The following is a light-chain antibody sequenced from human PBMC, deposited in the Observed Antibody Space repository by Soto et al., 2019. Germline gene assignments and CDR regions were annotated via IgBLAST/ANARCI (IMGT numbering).Light chain of an antibody. V-gene: IGKV3D-15*01. Sequence: EIVMTQSPATLSVSPGERATLSCRASQSVNIYLAWYQQKPGQAPRLLIFGASSRATGIPARFSGSGSGTEFNLTISSLQSEDLAVYFCQQYDDWLWLTFGGGTKVEIK. J-gene: IGKJ4*01. CDR2: GAS. CDR1: QSVNIY. CDR3: QQYDDWLWLT.